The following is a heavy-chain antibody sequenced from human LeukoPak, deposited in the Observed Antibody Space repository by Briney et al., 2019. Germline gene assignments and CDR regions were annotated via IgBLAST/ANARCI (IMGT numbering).Heavy chain of an antibody. CDR1: GFTFSGSA. J-gene: IGHJ4*02. V-gene: IGHV3-73*01. D-gene: IGHD3-22*01. CDR3: TRPQSDYYDSSGYPY. CDR2: IRSKANSYAT. Sequence: GGSLKLSCAASGFTFSGSAMHWVRQASGKGLEWVGRIRSKANSYATAYAASVKGRFTISRDDSKNTANLQMNSLKTEDTAVYYCTRPQSDYYDSSGYPYWGQGTLVTVSS.